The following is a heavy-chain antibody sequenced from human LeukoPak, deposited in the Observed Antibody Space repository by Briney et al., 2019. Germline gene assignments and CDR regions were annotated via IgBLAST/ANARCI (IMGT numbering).Heavy chain of an antibody. CDR1: GFTFSNYW. D-gene: IGHD6-19*01. V-gene: IGHV3-7*01. CDR3: ARVERGIAVAGTLT. CDR2: IKQDGSEK. J-gene: IGHJ5*02. Sequence: GGSLRLSCAASGFTFSNYWMSWVRQAPGKGLEWVANIKQDGSEKDYVDSVKGRFTISRDNAKNSLYLQMNSLGAEDTAVYYCARVERGIAVAGTLTWGQGTLVTVSS.